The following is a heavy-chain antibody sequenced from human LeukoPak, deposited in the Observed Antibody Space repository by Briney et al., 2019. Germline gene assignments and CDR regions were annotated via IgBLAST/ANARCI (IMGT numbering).Heavy chain of an antibody. CDR2: IRYDGSNK. J-gene: IGHJ3*02. CDR3: AKGRQLYLWEDAFDI. V-gene: IGHV3-30*02. CDR1: GFTVSSNY. Sequence: GGSLRLSCAASGFTVSSNYMSWVRQAPGKGLEWVAFIRYDGSNKYYVDSVKGRFAISRDNSNNTLYLQMNSLRPEDTALYYCAKGRQLYLWEDAFDIWGQGTMVTVSS. D-gene: IGHD6-6*01.